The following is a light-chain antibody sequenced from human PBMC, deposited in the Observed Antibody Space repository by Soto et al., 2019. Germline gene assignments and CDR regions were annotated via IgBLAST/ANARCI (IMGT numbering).Light chain of an antibody. V-gene: IGKV1-5*01. Sequence: DIQMTQSPSTLSAFVGDRVTITCRACQSITGWLAWFQQKPGKAPKRLIFTASNLQNGVPSRFSGSASGTEFTLTISSLQPEDFATYYCLQHNSYPLTFGGGTKVDIK. J-gene: IGKJ4*01. CDR1: QSITGW. CDR3: LQHNSYPLT. CDR2: TAS.